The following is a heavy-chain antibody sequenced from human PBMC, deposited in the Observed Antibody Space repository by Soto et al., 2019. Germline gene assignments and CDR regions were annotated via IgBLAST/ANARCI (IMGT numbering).Heavy chain of an antibody. CDR2: IIPIFGTA. J-gene: IGHJ4*02. Sequence: QVQLVQSGAEVKKPGSSVKVSCKASGGTFSSYAISWVRQAPGQGLEWMGGIIPIFGTANYAQKFQGRVTITADESTSTAYMELSSLRSEDTAVYYCARVGVAYYDILTGYPTLDYWGQGTLVTVSS. D-gene: IGHD3-9*01. CDR1: GGTFSSYA. CDR3: ARVGVAYYDILTGYPTLDY. V-gene: IGHV1-69*12.